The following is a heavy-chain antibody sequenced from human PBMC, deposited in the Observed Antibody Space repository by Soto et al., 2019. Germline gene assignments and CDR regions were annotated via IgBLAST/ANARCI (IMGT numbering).Heavy chain of an antibody. D-gene: IGHD3-3*01. CDR3: ARVRYDFWSGYYLYY. CDR1: GYTFTSYA. Sequence: ASVKVSCKASGYTFTSYAMHWVRQAPGQRLEWMGWINAGNGNTKYSQKFQGRVTITRDTSASTAYTELSSLRSEDTAVYYCARVRYDFWSGYYLYYWGQGTLVTVSS. V-gene: IGHV1-3*01. CDR2: INAGNGNT. J-gene: IGHJ4*02.